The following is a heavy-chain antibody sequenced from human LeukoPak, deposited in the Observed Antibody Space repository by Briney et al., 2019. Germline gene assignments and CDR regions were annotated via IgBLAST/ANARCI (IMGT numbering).Heavy chain of an antibody. V-gene: IGHV3-23*01. Sequence: GGSLRLSCAASGFTFSSYAMSWVRQAPGKGLEWVSAISGSGGSTYYADSVKGRFTISRDNSKNTLYLQMNSLRAEDTAVYYCAKDPRDIVVVPAQYYYYYYMDVWGKGTTVTVSS. CDR1: GFTFSSYA. D-gene: IGHD2-2*01. CDR2: ISGSGGST. J-gene: IGHJ6*03. CDR3: AKDPRDIVVVPAQYYYYYYMDV.